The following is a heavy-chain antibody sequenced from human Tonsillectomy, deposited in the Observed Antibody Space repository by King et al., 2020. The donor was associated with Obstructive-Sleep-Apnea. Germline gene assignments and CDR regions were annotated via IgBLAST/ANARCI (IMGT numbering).Heavy chain of an antibody. CDR1: GFTFNKYG. V-gene: IGHV3-33*06. D-gene: IGHD2-8*01. CDR3: AKSRAGVWRSYGMDV. J-gene: IGHJ6*02. CDR2: IGFDGSNK. Sequence: QLVQSGGGVVEPGRSLRLSCAASGFTFNKYGMHWVRQAPGKGLEWVANIGFDGSNKYYADSVKDRVTISRDDSKNTLYLQMNTLRAVDTAVYYCAKSRAGVWRSYGMDVWGQGTTVTVSS.